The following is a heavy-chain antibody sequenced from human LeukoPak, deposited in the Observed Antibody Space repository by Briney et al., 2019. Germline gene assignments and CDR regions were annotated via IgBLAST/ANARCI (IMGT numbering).Heavy chain of an antibody. CDR3: ARALGYSSPHDAFDI. Sequence: GGSLRLSCAASGFTFSSYAMSWVRQAPGKGLEWVSGISWNSGTIDYADSVKGRFTISRDNAKKSLYLQMNSLRAEDTAVYYCARALGYSSPHDAFDIWGQGTMVTVSS. V-gene: IGHV3-20*04. CDR2: ISWNSGTI. D-gene: IGHD6-13*01. J-gene: IGHJ3*02. CDR1: GFTFSSYA.